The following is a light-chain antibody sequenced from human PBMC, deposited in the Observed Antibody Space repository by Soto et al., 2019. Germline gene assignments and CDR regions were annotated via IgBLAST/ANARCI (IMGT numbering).Light chain of an antibody. CDR1: QDISNY. Sequence: GDRVTITCRASQDISNYLAWYQQKPGKVPELLIYTASTLQSGVPSRFSGSGSGTDFTLTISSLQPEDVAVYYCQQYGSSLITFGQGTRLEIK. V-gene: IGKV1-27*01. CDR3: QQYGSSLIT. CDR2: TAS. J-gene: IGKJ5*01.